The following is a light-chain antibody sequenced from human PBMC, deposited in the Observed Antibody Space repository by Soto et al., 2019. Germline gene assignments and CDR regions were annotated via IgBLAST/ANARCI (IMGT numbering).Light chain of an antibody. J-gene: IGKJ1*01. CDR2: GAS. Sequence: EIVLTQSPGTLSLSPGERATLSCRASESVTSSYLAWYQHTPGRAPRLLIYGASSRATGIPDRFSGSGSGTDFTLTISRLEAEDFAVYYCQQYGRSPRTCGEGTKVEIK. CDR3: QQYGRSPRT. V-gene: IGKV3-20*01. CDR1: ESVTSSY.